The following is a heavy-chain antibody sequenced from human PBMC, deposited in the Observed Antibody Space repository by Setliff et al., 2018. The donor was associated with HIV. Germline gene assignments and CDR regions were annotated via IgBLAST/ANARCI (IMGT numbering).Heavy chain of an antibody. Sequence: SVKVSCKASGGAFSTSGISWVRQAPGQGLEWMGGIIPIFGTANYAQKFQGRVTITADESTSTAYMELSSLRSEDTAVYYCARASDCSGGSCYSVWAYWGQGTLVTVSS. J-gene: IGHJ4*02. CDR1: GGAFSTSG. CDR2: IIPIFGTA. CDR3: ARASDCSGGSCYSVWAY. D-gene: IGHD2-15*01. V-gene: IGHV1-69*13.